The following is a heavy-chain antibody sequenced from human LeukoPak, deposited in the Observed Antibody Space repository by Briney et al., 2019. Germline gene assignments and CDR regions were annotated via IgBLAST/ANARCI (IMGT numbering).Heavy chain of an antibody. Sequence: GESLKISCKGSGYSFTSYWISWVRQMPGKGLEWMGRIDPSDSYTNYSPSFQGHVTISADKSISTAYLQWSSLKASDTAMYYCTSTGVTGTTSPNAFDIWGQGTMVTVSS. D-gene: IGHD1-1*01. CDR1: GYSFTSYW. CDR2: IDPSDSYT. J-gene: IGHJ3*02. CDR3: TSTGVTGTTSPNAFDI. V-gene: IGHV5-10-1*01.